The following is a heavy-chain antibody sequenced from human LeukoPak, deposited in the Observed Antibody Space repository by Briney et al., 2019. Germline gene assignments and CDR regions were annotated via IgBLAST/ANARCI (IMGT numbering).Heavy chain of an antibody. J-gene: IGHJ4*02. CDR1: GVTFSRYA. CDR2: ISESGTGT. CDR3: AKDIAQGYTFGSIEQDY. Sequence: GGSLRLSCAASGVTFSRYAMSWVRQAPGKGLEWVSAISESGTGTYYADSVKGRFTISRDNSKNTLSLQMNSLRAEDTAVYYCAKDIAQGYTFGSIEQDYWGQGTLVTVSS. V-gene: IGHV3-23*01. D-gene: IGHD5-18*01.